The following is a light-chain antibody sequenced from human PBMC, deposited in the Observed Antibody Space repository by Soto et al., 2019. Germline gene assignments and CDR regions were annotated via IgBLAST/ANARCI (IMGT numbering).Light chain of an antibody. CDR1: QSISSY. Sequence: DIQMTQSPSSLSAFVGDRVTITCRASQSISSYLNWYQQKPGKAPKLLIYATSSLQSGVPSRFSGSGSGTDFTLIISSLQPEDFAVYYCQQYDSSPRTFGQGTKLEIK. J-gene: IGKJ1*01. V-gene: IGKV1-39*01. CDR2: ATS. CDR3: QQYDSSPRT.